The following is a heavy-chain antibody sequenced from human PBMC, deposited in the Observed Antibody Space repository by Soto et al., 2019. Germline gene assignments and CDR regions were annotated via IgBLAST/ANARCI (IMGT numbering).Heavy chain of an antibody. J-gene: IGHJ4*02. D-gene: IGHD1-7*01. CDR2: INPSGGST. V-gene: IGHV1-46*01. CDR1: GYTFTSYY. CDR3: VVRMTGTVREHR. Sequence: ASVKVSCKASGYTFTSYYMHWVRQAPGQGLEWMGIINPSGGSTSYAQKFQGRVTMTRDTSTSTVYMELSSLRSEDTAVYYCVVRMTGTVREHRWGQGTLVTVSS.